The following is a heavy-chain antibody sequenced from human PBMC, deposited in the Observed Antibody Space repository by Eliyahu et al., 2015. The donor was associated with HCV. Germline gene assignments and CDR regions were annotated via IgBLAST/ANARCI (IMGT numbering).Heavy chain of an antibody. CDR1: GFTFDDYA. D-gene: IGHD6-6*01. CDR3: TKGPYASSPEYNWFDP. V-gene: IGHV3-9*01. CDR2: ISWNSGTI. J-gene: IGHJ5*02. Sequence: EVRLVESGGGLVQPGGSLRLSFAVSGFTFDDYAMPWVRHFPGKGLEWVSGISWNSGTIGYADSVKGRFTISRDNAKNSLHLQMNSLRPEDTALYYCTKGPYASSPEYNWFDPWGQGTQVTVSS.